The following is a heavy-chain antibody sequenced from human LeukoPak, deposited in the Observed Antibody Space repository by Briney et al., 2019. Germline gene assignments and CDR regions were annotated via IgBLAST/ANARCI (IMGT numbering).Heavy chain of an antibody. CDR3: AKLPLGYCSSTSCWVDY. J-gene: IGHJ4*02. CDR2: INHSGST. CDR1: GGSFSGYY. D-gene: IGHD2-2*01. Sequence: SETLSLTCAVYGGSFSGYYWSWNRQPPGKGLEWIGEINHSGSTNYNPSLKSRVTISVDTSKNQFSLKLSSVTAADTAVYYCAKLPLGYCSSTSCWVDYWGQGTLVTVSS. V-gene: IGHV4-34*01.